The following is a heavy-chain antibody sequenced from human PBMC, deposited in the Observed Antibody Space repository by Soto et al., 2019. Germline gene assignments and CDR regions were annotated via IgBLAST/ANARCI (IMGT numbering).Heavy chain of an antibody. CDR2: MYNTGST. Sequence: SETLALPWSVSDGYIRSFYCSWIRQPPGKGLEWIGYMYNTGSTIYNPSLKSRVTISVDTSKNQFSLKLNSVTAADTAVYYCARDLWGYCGADCYPLDVWGQGTTVTVSS. CDR3: ARDLWGYCGADCYPLDV. CDR1: DGYIRSFY. V-gene: IGHV4-59*01. J-gene: IGHJ6*02. D-gene: IGHD2-21*02.